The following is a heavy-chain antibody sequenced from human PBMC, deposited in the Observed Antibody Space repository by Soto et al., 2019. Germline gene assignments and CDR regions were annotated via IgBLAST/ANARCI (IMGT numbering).Heavy chain of an antibody. D-gene: IGHD3-22*01. CDR3: ASLYAHSNGYSHFDY. CDR2: ISGSGGNT. Sequence: PGGSLRLSCAASGFTFSSYGMSWVRQAPGKGLEWVSGISGSGGNTYYADSVQGRFTISRDNSKNTLYLQMNSLRAEDAAVYFCASLYAHSNGYSHFDYWGQGTLVTVPS. J-gene: IGHJ4*02. CDR1: GFTFSSYG. V-gene: IGHV3-23*01.